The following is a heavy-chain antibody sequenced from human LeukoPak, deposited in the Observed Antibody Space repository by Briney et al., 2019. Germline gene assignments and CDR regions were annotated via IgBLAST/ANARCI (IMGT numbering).Heavy chain of an antibody. CDR3: ARVSGSYGGVDY. Sequence: ASVTVSFKASGYTFTSYGISWVRQAPGQGLEWMGWISAYNGNTNYAQKLQGRVTMTTDTSTSTAYMELVSLRADDTAVYYCARVSGSYGGVDYWGQGTLVTVYS. V-gene: IGHV1-18*01. CDR2: ISAYNGNT. D-gene: IGHD1-26*01. CDR1: GYTFTSYG. J-gene: IGHJ4*02.